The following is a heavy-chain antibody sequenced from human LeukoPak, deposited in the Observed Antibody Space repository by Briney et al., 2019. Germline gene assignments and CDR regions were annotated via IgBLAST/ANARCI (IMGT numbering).Heavy chain of an antibody. D-gene: IGHD6-13*01. V-gene: IGHV1-69*05. Sequence: GVSVKVSCKASGGTFSSYAISWVRQAPGQGLEWMGGIIPIFGTANYAQKFQGRVTITTDESTSTAYMELSSLRSEDTAVYYCARVGYGGGAFDIWGQGTMVTVSS. J-gene: IGHJ3*02. CDR3: ARVGYGGGAFDI. CDR2: IIPIFGTA. CDR1: GGTFSSYA.